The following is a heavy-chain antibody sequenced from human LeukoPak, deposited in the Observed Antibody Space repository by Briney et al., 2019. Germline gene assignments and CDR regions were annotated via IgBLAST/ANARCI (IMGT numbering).Heavy chain of an antibody. CDR2: ISSSSSYI. D-gene: IGHD2-2*02. J-gene: IGHJ4*02. CDR1: GFTFSSYS. V-gene: IGHV3-21*01. CDR3: ARDSGYCSSTSCYKGDFGY. Sequence: PGGSLRLSCAASGFTFSSYSMNWVRQAPGKGLEWVSSISSSSSYIYYADSVKGRFTIPRDNAKNSLYLQMNSLRAEDTAVYYCARDSGYCSSTSCYKGDFGYWGQGTLVTVSS.